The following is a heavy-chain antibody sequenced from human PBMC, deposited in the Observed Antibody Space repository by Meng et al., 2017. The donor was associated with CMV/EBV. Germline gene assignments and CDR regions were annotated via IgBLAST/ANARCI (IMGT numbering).Heavy chain of an antibody. Sequence: GESLKISCAASGFDFSNHIMNWVRQAPGKGLEWVSSISGSSTYTHYADSVKGRFTISRDNSKNTLYLQMNSLRAEDTAVYYCAKDRGYSGYDYLGYGMDVWGQGTTVTVSS. CDR1: GFDFSNHI. CDR3: AKDRGYSGYDYLGYGMDV. V-gene: IGHV3-21*01. D-gene: IGHD5-12*01. CDR2: ISGSSTYT. J-gene: IGHJ6*02.